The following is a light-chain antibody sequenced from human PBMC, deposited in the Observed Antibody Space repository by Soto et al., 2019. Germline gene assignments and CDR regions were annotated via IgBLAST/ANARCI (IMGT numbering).Light chain of an antibody. V-gene: IGLV1-40*01. Sequence: QSVLTQPPSVSGAPGQTITISCTGSRSNVGANYDVHWYQVLPGAGPRLLIYKNNNRPSGVPERFSGSKSGTSASLAITGLRAEDEADYYCATWDDSLSGHYVFGTGTKLTVL. CDR1: RSNVGANYD. J-gene: IGLJ1*01. CDR3: ATWDDSLSGHYV. CDR2: KNN.